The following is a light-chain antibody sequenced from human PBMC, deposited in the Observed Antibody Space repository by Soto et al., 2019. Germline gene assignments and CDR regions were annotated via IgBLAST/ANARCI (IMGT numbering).Light chain of an antibody. CDR2: DVG. V-gene: IGLV2-11*01. CDR1: TSDVGGYNY. J-gene: IGLJ1*01. Sequence: QSALTQPHSVSGSPGQSVTISCTGTTSDVGGYNYVSWYQQHPGKAPKLMIYDVGKQSSGVPDRFSGSKSGNTASLTISGLQAEDEADYYCSSYAGSSFVFGTGTKVTVL. CDR3: SSYAGSSFV.